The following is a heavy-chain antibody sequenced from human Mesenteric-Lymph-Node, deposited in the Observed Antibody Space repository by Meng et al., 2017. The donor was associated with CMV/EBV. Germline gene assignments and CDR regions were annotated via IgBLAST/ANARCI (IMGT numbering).Heavy chain of an antibody. D-gene: IGHD6-6*01. CDR3: ARDGSGAALEIDF. V-gene: IGHV1-69*01. Sequence: ASGGTFSSFAISWVRQAPGQGLEWMGGIIPIFGTTNYAQKFQGRVTITADESTSTAYMELSSLRSEDTAVYYCARDGSGAALEIDFWGQGTLVTVSS. J-gene: IGHJ4*02. CDR1: GGTFSSFA. CDR2: IIPIFGTT.